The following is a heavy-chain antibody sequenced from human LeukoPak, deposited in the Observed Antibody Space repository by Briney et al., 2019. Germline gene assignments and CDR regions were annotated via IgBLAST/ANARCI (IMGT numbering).Heavy chain of an antibody. CDR1: GFTFSSYA. V-gene: IGHV3-23*01. J-gene: IGHJ2*01. D-gene: IGHD6-6*01. CDR3: AKGGIMQSSSPGLQYFDL. Sequence: SGGSLRLSCAASGFTFSSYAMSWVRQAPGKGLEWVSVIGDGGGSTYYADSVKGRFTISRDNSKNTLYLQMNSLRAEDTAVYYCAKGGIMQSSSPGLQYFDLWGRGTLVSVSS. CDR2: IGDGGGST.